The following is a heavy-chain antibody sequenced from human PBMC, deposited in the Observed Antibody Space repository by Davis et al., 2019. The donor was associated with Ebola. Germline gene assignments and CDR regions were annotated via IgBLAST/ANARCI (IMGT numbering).Heavy chain of an antibody. Sequence: GESLKISSKASGYGLASYWNGRVRQRPGKGLEWVGDIYPCDSDTRYSPSFQGQVTFSVDKSISTAYLQWSSLKASDTAIYYCAEQKGYSSAWYPDYWGQGTLVTVSS. CDR3: AEQKGYSSAWYPDY. CDR2: IYPCDSDT. V-gene: IGHV5-51*01. D-gene: IGHD6-13*01. J-gene: IGHJ4*02. CDR1: GYGLASYW.